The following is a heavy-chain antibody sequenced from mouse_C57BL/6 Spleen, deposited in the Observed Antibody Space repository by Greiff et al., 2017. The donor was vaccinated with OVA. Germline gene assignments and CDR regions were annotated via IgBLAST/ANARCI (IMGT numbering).Heavy chain of an antibody. J-gene: IGHJ4*01. CDR3: TTGGGPTRHPRDY. CDR2: IDPENGDT. CDR1: GFNIKDDY. D-gene: IGHD1-1*02. Sequence: VQLQQSGAELVRPGASVKLSCTASGFNIKDDYMHWVKQRPEQGLEWIGWIDPENGDTEYASKFQGKATITADTSSNTAYLQLSSLTSEDTAVYYCTTGGGPTRHPRDYWGQGTSVTVSS. V-gene: IGHV14-4*01.